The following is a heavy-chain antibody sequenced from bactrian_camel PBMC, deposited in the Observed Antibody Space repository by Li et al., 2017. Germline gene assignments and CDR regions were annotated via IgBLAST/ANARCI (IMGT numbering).Heavy chain of an antibody. CDR1: EYTYRM. Sequence: VQLVESGGGSVQAGGSLRLSCAASEYTYRMAWFRQAPGKEREGVAYIDGDGSTTYAASVKGRATISRDNAKNTLTLQMNSLKTEDTAMYYCTKDRDPLLRYYWGQGTQVTVS. D-gene: IGHD2*01. CDR3: TKDRDPLLRYY. V-gene: IGHV3S53*01. CDR2: IDGDGST. J-gene: IGHJ4*01.